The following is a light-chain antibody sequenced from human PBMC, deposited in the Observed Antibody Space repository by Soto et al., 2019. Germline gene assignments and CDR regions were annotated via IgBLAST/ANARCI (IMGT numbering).Light chain of an antibody. Sequence: QSVLTQPASVSGSPGQSITISCTGTGGDVGGYKYVSWYQQLPGKAPKLMIYDVSYRPSGVSDRFSGSKSGNTASLIISGLPHEDEADYYCSSYASSSPFVFGTGTKLTVL. V-gene: IGLV2-14*01. CDR3: SSYASSSPFV. J-gene: IGLJ1*01. CDR1: GGDVGGYKY. CDR2: DVS.